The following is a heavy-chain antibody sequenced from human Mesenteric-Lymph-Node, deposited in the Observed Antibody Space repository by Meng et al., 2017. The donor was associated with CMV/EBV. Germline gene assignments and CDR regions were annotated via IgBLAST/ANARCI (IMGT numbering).Heavy chain of an antibody. D-gene: IGHD4-11*01. CDR1: GFTFSDYY. V-gene: IGHV3-11*04. Sequence: GGSLRLSCAASGFTFSDYYMAWIRQAPGTGLEWVAQIYTGSSTIYYADSVRGRFTISRDNAKNSLYLQMNSLRAEDTAVYYCARLVQSDYWGQGTLVTVSS. CDR3: ARLVQSDY. CDR2: IYTGSSTI. J-gene: IGHJ4*02.